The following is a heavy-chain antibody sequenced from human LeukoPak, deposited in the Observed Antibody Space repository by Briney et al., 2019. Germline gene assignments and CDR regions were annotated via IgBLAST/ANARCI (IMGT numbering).Heavy chain of an antibody. V-gene: IGHV1-8*01. D-gene: IGHD5-12*01. J-gene: IGHJ4*02. CDR3: ATQTGGYSGYTQIDY. Sequence: EASVKVSCKASGYTFTSYDINLVRQATGQGLEWMGWMNPNSGNTGYAQKFQGRVTMTRNTSISTAYMELSSLRSEDTAVYYCATQTGGYSGYTQIDYWGQGTLVTVSS. CDR1: GYTFTSYD. CDR2: MNPNSGNT.